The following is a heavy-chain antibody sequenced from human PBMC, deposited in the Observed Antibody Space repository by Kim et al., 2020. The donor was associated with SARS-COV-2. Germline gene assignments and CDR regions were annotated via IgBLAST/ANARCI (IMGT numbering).Heavy chain of an antibody. D-gene: IGHD6-19*01. Sequence: EKYYVDSVKGRFTTSRDNAKNSLYLQMNSLRAEDAAVYYGAGAFSGGRFDYWGQGILVIVSS. CDR2: EK. CDR3: AGAFSGGRFDY. V-gene: IGHV3-7*04. J-gene: IGHJ4*02.